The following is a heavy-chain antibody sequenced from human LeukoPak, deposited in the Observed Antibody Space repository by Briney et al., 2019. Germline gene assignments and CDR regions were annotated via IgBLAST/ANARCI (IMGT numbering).Heavy chain of an antibody. CDR2: ISAYNGNT. J-gene: IGHJ4*02. CDR1: GYTFTSYG. V-gene: IGHV1-18*01. D-gene: IGHD3-22*01. Sequence: ASVKVSCKASGYTFTSYGISWVRQAPGQGLEWMGWISAYNGNTNYAQKLQGRVTMTTDTSTSTAYMELRGLRYDDTAVYYCARDNPYYDSSGYYSFDYWGQGTLVTVSS. CDR3: ARDNPYYDSSGYYSFDY.